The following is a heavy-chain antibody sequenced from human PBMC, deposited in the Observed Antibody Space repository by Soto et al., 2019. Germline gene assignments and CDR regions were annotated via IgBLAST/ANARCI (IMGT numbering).Heavy chain of an antibody. CDR3: ARRYSYGDFDY. D-gene: IGHD5-18*01. V-gene: IGHV1-24*01. CDR1: GYTLTELS. Sequence: ASVKVSCKVSGYTLTELSMHWVRQAPGKGLEWMGGFDPEDGETIYAQKFQGRVTMTKDTSTGTAYMELSSLRSDDTAVYYCARRYSYGDFDYWGQGTLVTVSS. CDR2: FDPEDGET. J-gene: IGHJ4*02.